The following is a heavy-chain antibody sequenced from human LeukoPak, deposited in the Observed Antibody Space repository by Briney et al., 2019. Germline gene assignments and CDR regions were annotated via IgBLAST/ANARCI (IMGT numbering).Heavy chain of an antibody. CDR3: ARDRSPGAFDI. J-gene: IGHJ3*02. CDR2: ISSSSSYI. D-gene: IGHD7-27*01. V-gene: IGHV3-21*01. Sequence: GGSLRLSCAASGFTFSSYSMNWVRQAPGKGLEWVSSISSSSSYIYYADSVKGRFTISRGNAKNSLYLQMNSLRAEDTAVYYCARDRSPGAFDIWGQGTMVTVSS. CDR1: GFTFSSYS.